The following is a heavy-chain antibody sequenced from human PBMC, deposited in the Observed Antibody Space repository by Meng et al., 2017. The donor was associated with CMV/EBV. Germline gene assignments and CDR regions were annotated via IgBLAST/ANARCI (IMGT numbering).Heavy chain of an antibody. CDR1: GGTFSSYA. Sequence: ASVKVSCKASGGTFSSYAISWVRQAPGQGLEWMGWISAYNGNTNYAQKFQGRVTMNIDTSTSTAYMELRSLRSDDTAIYYCARDRAPIRSGWYGCWFDPWGQGTLVTVSS. D-gene: IGHD6-19*01. J-gene: IGHJ5*02. CDR2: ISAYNGNT. CDR3: ARDRAPIRSGWYGCWFDP. V-gene: IGHV1-18*01.